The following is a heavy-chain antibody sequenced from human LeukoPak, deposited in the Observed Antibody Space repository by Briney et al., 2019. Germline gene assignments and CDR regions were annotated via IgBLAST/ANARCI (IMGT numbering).Heavy chain of an antibody. CDR1: GFTFSSYS. J-gene: IGHJ4*02. CDR3: ARVPYGSGSYCDY. D-gene: IGHD3-10*01. V-gene: IGHV3-21*01. Sequence: GGSLRLSCAASGFTFSSYSMNWVRQAPGKGLEWVSSISSSSSYIYYADSVKGRFTISRDSSKNTLYLQMNSLRAEDTAVYYCARVPYGSGSYCDYWGQGTLVTVSS. CDR2: ISSSSSYI.